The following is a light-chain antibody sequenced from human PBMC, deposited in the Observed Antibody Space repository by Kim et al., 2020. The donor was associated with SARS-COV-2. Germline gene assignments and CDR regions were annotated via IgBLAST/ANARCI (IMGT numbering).Light chain of an antibody. Sequence: SASVGDRVTITGRASQNIRRYLNWYQQRPGKAPNLLIYGASSLQSGVPSRFSGDGSGTDFSLTIHNLQPEDLAIYYCQQTYVTPVTFGGGTKLEI. V-gene: IGKV1-39*01. CDR3: QQTYVTPVT. CDR1: QNIRRY. CDR2: GAS. J-gene: IGKJ4*01.